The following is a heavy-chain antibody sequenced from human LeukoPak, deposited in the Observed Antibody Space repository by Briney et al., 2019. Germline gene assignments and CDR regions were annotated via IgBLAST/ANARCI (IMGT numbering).Heavy chain of an antibody. V-gene: IGHV3-21*01. CDR2: ISSSSSYI. D-gene: IGHD3-22*01. CDR3: ASLSSGYPDY. J-gene: IGHJ4*02. Sequence: PWGSLTLSCAASGFAFSSYSMNWVRQAPGKGLEWVSSISSSSSYIYYADSVKGRFTISTDNAKNSLYLQMNSLRAEDTAVYYCASLSSGYPDYWGQGTLVPVSS. CDR1: GFAFSSYS.